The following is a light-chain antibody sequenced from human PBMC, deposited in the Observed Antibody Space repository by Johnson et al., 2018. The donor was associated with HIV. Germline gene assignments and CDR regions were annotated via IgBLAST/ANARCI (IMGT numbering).Light chain of an antibody. V-gene: IGLV1-51*02. CDR2: ENN. Sequence: QSVLTQPPSVSAAPGQKVTISCSGSSSNIGNNYVSWYQQLPGTAPKLLIYENNKRPSGIPDRFSGSKSGTSATLGITGLQTGDEADYYCGTWVHSLSTGGCFETGTKVTVL. J-gene: IGLJ1*01. CDR3: GTWVHSLSTGGC. CDR1: SSNIGNNY.